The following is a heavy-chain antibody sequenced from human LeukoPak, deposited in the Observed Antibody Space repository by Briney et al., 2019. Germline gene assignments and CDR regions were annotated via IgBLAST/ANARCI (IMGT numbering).Heavy chain of an antibody. J-gene: IGHJ3*02. CDR1: GGTFSSYA. D-gene: IGHD3-22*01. Sequence: GASVKVSCKASGGTFSSYAISWVRQAPGQGLEWMGGIIPIFGTANYAQKFQGRVTITADESTSTAYMELSSLRSEDTAVYYCASAYYDSSGYYYAPPRAFDIWGQGTMVTVSS. CDR3: ASAYYDSSGYYYAPPRAFDI. CDR2: IIPIFGTA. V-gene: IGHV1-69*13.